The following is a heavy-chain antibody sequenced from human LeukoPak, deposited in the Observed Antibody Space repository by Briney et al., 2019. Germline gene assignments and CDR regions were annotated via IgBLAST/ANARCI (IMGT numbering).Heavy chain of an antibody. V-gene: IGHV1-2*02. CDR1: GYTFTGYY. Sequence: ASVKVSCKASGYTFTGYYMHWVRQAPGHGLEWMGWINPNSGGTNYAQKFQGRVTMTRDTSISTAYMELSRLRSDDTAVYYCARDRPRRFLEWPPYYFDYWGQGTLVTVSS. CDR3: ARDRPRRFLEWPPYYFDY. CDR2: INPNSGGT. D-gene: IGHD3-3*01. J-gene: IGHJ4*02.